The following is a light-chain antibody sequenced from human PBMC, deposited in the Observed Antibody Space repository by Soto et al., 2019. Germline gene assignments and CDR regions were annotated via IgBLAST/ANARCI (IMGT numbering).Light chain of an antibody. CDR1: QDISNF. Sequence: DIQMTQTPSSLSASVGDRVTITCQASQDISNFLNWYQQKPGKAPKLLIYDASNLETGVPSRFSGSGSGTDFTFTISSLQPEDIATYYCQPYDNLLGYTFGQGTKLEIK. V-gene: IGKV1-33*01. J-gene: IGKJ2*01. CDR3: QPYDNLLGYT. CDR2: DAS.